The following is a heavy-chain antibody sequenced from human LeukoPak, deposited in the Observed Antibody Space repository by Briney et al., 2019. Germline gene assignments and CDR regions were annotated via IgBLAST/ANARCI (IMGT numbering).Heavy chain of an antibody. Sequence: SETLSLTCTVSGGSVSGYYWSWIRQPAGKGLEWIGRIYTSGSTNYNPSLKSRVTISVDTSKNQFSLKLSSVTAADTAVYYCARGLGYCSSTSCYTYYYYMDVWGKGTTVTVSS. V-gene: IGHV4-4*07. J-gene: IGHJ6*03. CDR3: ARGLGYCSSTSCYTYYYYMDV. CDR2: IYTSGST. CDR1: GGSVSGYY. D-gene: IGHD2-2*01.